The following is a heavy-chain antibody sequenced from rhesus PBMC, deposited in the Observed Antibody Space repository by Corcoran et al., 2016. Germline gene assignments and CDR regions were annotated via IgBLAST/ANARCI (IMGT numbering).Heavy chain of an antibody. J-gene: IGHJ4*01. CDR3: AREYNWNYYFDC. Sequence: QLQLQESGPGLVKPSETLSLTCAVSGGSISSNYWNWIRQPPGKGLEWIGRISGSSGSTDYNPAPRSRVTISTDTSKKQFSMKLSSVTAADTAVEYCAREYNWNYYFDCWGQGVLVTVSS. CDR1: GGSISSNY. CDR2: ISGSSGST. D-gene: IGHD1-26*01. V-gene: IGHV4-173*01.